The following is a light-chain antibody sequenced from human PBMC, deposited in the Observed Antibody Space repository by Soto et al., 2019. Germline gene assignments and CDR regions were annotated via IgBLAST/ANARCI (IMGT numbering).Light chain of an antibody. J-gene: IGKJ1*01. Sequence: DIHMTHSPSTLSASVGDRVTITCRASQSISSWLAWYQQKLGRAPRLLIYKASTLKSGVPSRFSGSGSGTEFTLTISSLQPDDFATYYCQHYNSYSEAFGQGTKVDIK. V-gene: IGKV1-5*03. CDR3: QHYNSYSEA. CDR1: QSISSW. CDR2: KAS.